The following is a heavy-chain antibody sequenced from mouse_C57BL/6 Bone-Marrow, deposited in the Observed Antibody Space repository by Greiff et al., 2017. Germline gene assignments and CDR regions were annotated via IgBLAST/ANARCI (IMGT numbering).Heavy chain of an antibody. V-gene: IGHV1-64*01. CDR3: AAEDYDRAGGVRYAMDY. D-gene: IGHD2-4*01. CDR1: GYSFTSYC. Sequence: QVQLKESGAELVKPGASVKISCKASGYSFTSYCMHWVKQRPGQGLEWIGMIHPNSGTTNYNEKFKSKATMTVAKSSSTAYMQLNSLTSEDSAVYDCAAEDYDRAGGVRYAMDYWGQGTSVTVSS. J-gene: IGHJ4*01. CDR2: IHPNSGTT.